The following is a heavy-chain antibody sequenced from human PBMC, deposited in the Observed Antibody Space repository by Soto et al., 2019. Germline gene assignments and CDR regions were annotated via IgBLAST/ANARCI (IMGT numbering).Heavy chain of an antibody. J-gene: IGHJ6*02. CDR2: IKQDGSEK. D-gene: IGHD5-12*01. Sequence: GGSLRLSCAASGFTFSSYWMSWVRQAPGKGLEWVANIKQDGSEKYYVDSVKGRFTISRDNAKNSLYLQMNSLRAEDTDVYYCARDTQMAPKDYYYYYGMDVWGQGTTVTVSS. V-gene: IGHV3-7*01. CDR3: ARDTQMAPKDYYYYYGMDV. CDR1: GFTFSSYW.